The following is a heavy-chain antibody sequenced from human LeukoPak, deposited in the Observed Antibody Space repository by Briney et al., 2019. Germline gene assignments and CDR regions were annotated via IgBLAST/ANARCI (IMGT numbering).Heavy chain of an antibody. Sequence: ASVKVSCKASGYTFTGYYMHWVRQAPGQGLEWMGWINPNSGGTNYAQKFQGRVTMTRDTSISTAYMELSRLRSDDTAVYYRARDRTQLVRRDYYYMDVWGKGTTVTVSS. J-gene: IGHJ6*03. V-gene: IGHV1-2*02. D-gene: IGHD6-13*01. CDR2: INPNSGGT. CDR1: GYTFTGYY. CDR3: ARDRTQLVRRDYYYMDV.